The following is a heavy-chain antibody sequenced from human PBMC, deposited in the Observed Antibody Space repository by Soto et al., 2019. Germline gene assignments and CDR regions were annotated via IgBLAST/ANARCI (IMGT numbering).Heavy chain of an antibody. J-gene: IGHJ4*02. CDR2: ISRGGSVT. CDR3: ASDSHAGDGGY. CDR1: GFSFSDSY. Sequence: PGGSLRLSCAASGFSFSDSYMSWVRQAPGKGLEWVSSISRGGSVTYYADSVKGRFTISRDDAKNSLYLQMNSLSAEDTAIYYCASDSHAGDGGYGGQGTLVTV. D-gene: IGHD6-13*01. V-gene: IGHV3-11*01.